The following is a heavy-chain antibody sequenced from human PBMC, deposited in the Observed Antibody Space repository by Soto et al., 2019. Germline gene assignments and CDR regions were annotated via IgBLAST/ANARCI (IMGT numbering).Heavy chain of an antibody. CDR1: GFTFSSYG. J-gene: IGHJ6*02. CDR3: AKDPNSGSYLGYYYYGMDV. V-gene: IGHV3-30*18. Sequence: GSLRLSCAASGFTFSSYGMHRVRQAPGKGLEWVAVISYDGSNKYYADSVKGRFTISRDNSKNTLYLQMNSLRAEDTAVYYCAKDPNSGSYLGYYYYGMDVWGQGTTVTVSS. CDR2: ISYDGSNK. D-gene: IGHD1-26*01.